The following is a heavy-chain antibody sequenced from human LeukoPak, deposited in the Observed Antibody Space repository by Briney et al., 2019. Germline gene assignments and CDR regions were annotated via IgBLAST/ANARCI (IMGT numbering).Heavy chain of an antibody. D-gene: IGHD5-24*01. Sequence: GGSLRLSCAASGFVFSSYWMTWVRQAPGKGLEWVASINEGGSGKYYVDSVKGRFTISRDNAKNSLYLQMNSLRAEDTAVYYCARDGEMGRDFDYWGQGTLVTVSS. J-gene: IGHJ4*02. CDR2: INEGGSGK. CDR1: GFVFSSYW. CDR3: ARDGEMGRDFDY. V-gene: IGHV3-7*01.